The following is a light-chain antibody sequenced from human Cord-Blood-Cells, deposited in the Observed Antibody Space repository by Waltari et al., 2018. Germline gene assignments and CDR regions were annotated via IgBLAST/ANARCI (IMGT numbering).Light chain of an antibody. CDR3: AAWDDSLSGVV. V-gene: IGLV1-47*01. Sequence: QSVLTQPPSASGTPGQRVTIPCSGSSSHLGSTYVYWYQHLPGTAPRLPIYRNNQRPSGVPDRFSGSKSGTSASLAISGLRSEDEADYYCAAWDDSLSGVVFGGGTKLTVL. J-gene: IGLJ2*01. CDR1: SSHLGSTY. CDR2: RNN.